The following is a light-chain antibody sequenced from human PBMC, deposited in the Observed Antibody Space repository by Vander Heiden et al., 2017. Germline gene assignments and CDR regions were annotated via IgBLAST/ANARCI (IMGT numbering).Light chain of an antibody. Sequence: DIQMTPSPSSLSAYVGDRVTITCRASQGISNYLAWYQQKPGKVPKLLIYAASTLQSGVPSRFSGSGSGTDFTLTISSLQPEDVATYYCQKYNSAPPLFTFGPGTKVDIK. CDR1: QGISNY. V-gene: IGKV1-27*01. J-gene: IGKJ3*01. CDR2: AAS. CDR3: QKYNSAPPLFT.